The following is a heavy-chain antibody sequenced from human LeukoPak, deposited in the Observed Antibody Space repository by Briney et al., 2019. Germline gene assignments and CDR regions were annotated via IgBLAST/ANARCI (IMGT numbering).Heavy chain of an antibody. CDR3: ARGSDYYDSSGYRSDAFDI. J-gene: IGHJ3*02. CDR2: INHSGST. Sequence: SETLSLTCAVYGGSFSGYYWSWIRQPPGKGLEWIGEINHSGSTNYNPSLKSRVTISVDTSKNQFSLKLSSVTAADTAVYYCARGSDYYDSSGYRSDAFDIWGQGTMVTVSS. D-gene: IGHD3-22*01. CDR1: GGSFSGYY. V-gene: IGHV4-34*01.